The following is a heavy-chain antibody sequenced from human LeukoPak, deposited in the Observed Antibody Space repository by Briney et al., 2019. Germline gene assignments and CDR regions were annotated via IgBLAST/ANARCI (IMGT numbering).Heavy chain of an antibody. D-gene: IGHD5-18*01. CDR2: INPSGGST. CDR1: GYTFTSYY. Sequence: ASVKVSCKASGYTFTSYYMHWVRQIPGQGLEWMGIINPSGGSTSYAQKFQGRVTMTRDTSTSTVYMELSSLRSEDTAVYYCARGSPRGYSYGYPYDYWGQGTLVTVSS. V-gene: IGHV1-46*01. CDR3: ARGSPRGYSYGYPYDY. J-gene: IGHJ4*02.